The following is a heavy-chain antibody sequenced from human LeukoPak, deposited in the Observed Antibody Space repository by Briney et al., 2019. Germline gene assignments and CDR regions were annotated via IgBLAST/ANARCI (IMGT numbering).Heavy chain of an antibody. D-gene: IGHD6-19*01. V-gene: IGHV3-7*04. CDR3: ARGSGWCDY. J-gene: IGHJ4*02. Sequence: GGSLRLSCAASGFTFSKYWMTWVRQAPGKGLEWLANISEDGSEKKYVDSVKGRVTISRENAKNSLYLQMNSLRAEDTEVYYCARGSGWCDYWGQGALVTVSS. CDR2: ISEDGSEK. CDR1: GFTFSKYW.